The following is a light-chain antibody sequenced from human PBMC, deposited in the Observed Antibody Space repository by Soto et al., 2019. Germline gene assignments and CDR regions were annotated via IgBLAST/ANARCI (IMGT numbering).Light chain of an antibody. V-gene: IGKV3-11*01. J-gene: IGKJ4*01. CDR1: QSVGSS. Sequence: EIVLTQSPATLSLSPGERATLCCRASQSVGSSLAWYQQKSGQAPRLLIYDASNRASGIPARFSASGSGTDFTLTISSLEPEDFAVYYCQQRSSWPSFGGGTKVEIK. CDR3: QQRSSWPS. CDR2: DAS.